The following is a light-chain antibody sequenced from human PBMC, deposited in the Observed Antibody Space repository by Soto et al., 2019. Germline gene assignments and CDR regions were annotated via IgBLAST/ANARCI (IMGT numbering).Light chain of an antibody. CDR1: SSDVGSYNL. Sequence: QSALTQPASVSGSPGQSITISCTGTSSDVGSYNLVSWYQQHPGKAPKLTIYEVSKRPSGVSNRFSGSKSGNTASLTISGLQAEDEADYYCCSYAGSSTLVFGTGTKLTVL. J-gene: IGLJ1*01. CDR2: EVS. V-gene: IGLV2-23*02. CDR3: CSYAGSSTLV.